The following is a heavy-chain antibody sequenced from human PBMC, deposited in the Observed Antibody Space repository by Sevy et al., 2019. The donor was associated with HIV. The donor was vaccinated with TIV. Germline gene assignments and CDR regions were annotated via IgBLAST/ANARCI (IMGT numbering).Heavy chain of an antibody. CDR2: ISGFNNYI. D-gene: IGHD6-19*01. Sequence: GGSLRLSCAASGFTFSTYSMSWVRRAPGKGLEWVSYISGFNNYIYYADSLRGRFTISRDNAKNSLYLQMNNLRAEDTAVYYCARGASSGWDYFDYWGQGTLVTVSS. J-gene: IGHJ4*02. CDR3: ARGASSGWDYFDY. CDR1: GFTFSTYS. V-gene: IGHV3-21*01.